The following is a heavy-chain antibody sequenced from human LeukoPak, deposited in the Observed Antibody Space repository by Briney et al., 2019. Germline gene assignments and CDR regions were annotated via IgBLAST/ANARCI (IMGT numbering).Heavy chain of an antibody. CDR2: IHYSGRT. CDR1: DGSISSSTYY. V-gene: IGHV4-39*01. J-gene: IGHJ3*02. D-gene: IGHD2/OR15-2a*01. Sequence: SETLSLTCPVSDGSISSSTYYWGWIRLPPGKGLEWIGSIHYSGRTYYNPSLESRVTISADTSKNQFSLKLSSVTATDTAVYYCARNRYDTAFDIWGRGTTVTVSS. CDR3: ARNRYDTAFDI.